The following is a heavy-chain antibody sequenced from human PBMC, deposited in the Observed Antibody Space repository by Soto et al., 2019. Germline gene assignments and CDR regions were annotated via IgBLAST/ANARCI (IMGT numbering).Heavy chain of an antibody. CDR2: FDPEDGET. Sequence: QVQLVQSGAEVKKPGASVKVSCKVSGYTLTELSMHWVRQAHGKGLEWMGGFDPEDGETIYAQKFQGRVTMTEDTSTDTAYMELSSLRSEDTAVYYCATDAWKVVPAKDGMDVWGQGTTVTVSS. J-gene: IGHJ6*02. CDR3: ATDAWKVVPAKDGMDV. V-gene: IGHV1-24*01. D-gene: IGHD2-2*01. CDR1: GYTLTELS.